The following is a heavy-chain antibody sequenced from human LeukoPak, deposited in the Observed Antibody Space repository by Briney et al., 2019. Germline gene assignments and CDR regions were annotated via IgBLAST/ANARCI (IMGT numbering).Heavy chain of an antibody. CDR2: INTDGSST. D-gene: IGHD6-13*01. Sequence: PGGSLRLSCAASGFTFSSYWMHWVRQAPGKGLVWVSRINTDGSSTSYADSVKGRFTISRDNAKNTLYLQMNSLRAEDTAVYYCAVRIAAAGFFDYWGQGTLVTVSS. CDR1: GFTFSSYW. V-gene: IGHV3-74*01. CDR3: AVRIAAAGFFDY. J-gene: IGHJ4*02.